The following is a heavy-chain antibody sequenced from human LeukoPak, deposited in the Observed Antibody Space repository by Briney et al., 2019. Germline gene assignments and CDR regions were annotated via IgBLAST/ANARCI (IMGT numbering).Heavy chain of an antibody. CDR2: INSDGSST. V-gene: IGHV3-74*01. CDR1: GFTFSSYS. CDR3: ARSDSGQIDY. J-gene: IGHJ4*02. Sequence: GGSLRLSCAASGFTFSSYSVNWVRQAPGKGLVWVSRINSDGSSTTYADSVKGRFTISRDNAKNTLYLQMNSLRAEDTALYYCARSDSGQIDYWGQGTVVSVSS. D-gene: IGHD5-12*01.